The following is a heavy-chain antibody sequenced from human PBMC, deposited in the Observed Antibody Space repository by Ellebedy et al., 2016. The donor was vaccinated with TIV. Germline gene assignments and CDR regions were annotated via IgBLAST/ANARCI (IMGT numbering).Heavy chain of an antibody. J-gene: IGHJ6*02. Sequence: MPGGSLRLSCTVSGGPISSYYWSWIRQSPGKGLEWIGFIYYSGSTNYNPSLKSRVTISVDTSKNQFSLKLSSVTAADTAVYYCARHVQMEWLLSPVYGMDVWGQGTTVTVSS. D-gene: IGHD3-3*01. CDR3: ARHVQMEWLLSPVYGMDV. V-gene: IGHV4-59*08. CDR2: IYYSGST. CDR1: GGPISSYY.